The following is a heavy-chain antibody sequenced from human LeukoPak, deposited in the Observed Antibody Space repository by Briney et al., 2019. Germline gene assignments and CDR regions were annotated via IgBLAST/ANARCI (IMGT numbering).Heavy chain of an antibody. CDR1: GGSFSGYY. CDR2: INHSGST. J-gene: IGHJ5*02. D-gene: IGHD6-6*01. CDR3: AYSSSLNWFDP. V-gene: IGHV4-34*01. Sequence: PSETLSLTCAVYGGSFSGYYWSWIRQPPGKGLEWIGEINHSGSTNYNPSLKSRVTISVDTSKNQFSLKLSSVTAADTAVYYCAYSSSLNWFDPWGQGTLATVSS.